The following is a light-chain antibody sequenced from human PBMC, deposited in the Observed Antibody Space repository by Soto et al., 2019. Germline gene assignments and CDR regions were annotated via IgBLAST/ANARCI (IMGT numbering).Light chain of an antibody. J-gene: IGLJ1*01. CDR1: SSDVGGYNY. CDR3: SAYTNSSTHDA. V-gene: IGLV2-14*01. CDR2: DVS. Sequence: QSALTQPASVSGSPGQSITISCTGTSSDVGGYNYVSWYQQHPGKAPKLMIYDVSNRPSGVSNRFSASKSGNTASLTISGLQADDEADYYCSAYTNSSTHDAFGTATKVTVL.